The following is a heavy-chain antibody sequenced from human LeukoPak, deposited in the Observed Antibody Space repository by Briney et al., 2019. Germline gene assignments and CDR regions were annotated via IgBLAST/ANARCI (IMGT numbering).Heavy chain of an antibody. J-gene: IGHJ3*02. Sequence: GSLRLSCAASGFIFNAYDMNWVRQAPGKGLEWLSFIEKTSSIIYYADSVKGRFTISRDNARNSLYLQLNSLRDEDTALYYCVRDRMGGAFDIWGQGTMVTISS. V-gene: IGHV3-48*02. CDR2: IEKTSSII. CDR3: VRDRMGGAFDI. D-gene: IGHD3-16*01. CDR1: GFIFNAYD.